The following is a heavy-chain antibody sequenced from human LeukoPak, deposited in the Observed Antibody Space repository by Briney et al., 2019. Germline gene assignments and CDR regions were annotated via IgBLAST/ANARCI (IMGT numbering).Heavy chain of an antibody. V-gene: IGHV1-69*06. CDR2: IIPIFGTA. CDR1: GGTFSSYA. D-gene: IGHD5-12*01. CDR3: ARDSLLYSGYDPYYFDY. Sequence: ASVKVSCKASGGTFSSYAISWVRQAPGQGLEWMGGIIPIFGTANYAQKFQGRVTITADKSTSTAYMELSSLRSEDTAVYYCARDSLLYSGYDPYYFDYWGQGTLVTVSS. J-gene: IGHJ4*02.